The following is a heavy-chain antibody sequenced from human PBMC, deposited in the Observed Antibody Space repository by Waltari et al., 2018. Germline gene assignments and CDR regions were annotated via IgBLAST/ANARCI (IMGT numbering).Heavy chain of an antibody. J-gene: IGHJ3*02. Sequence: QVQLVQSGAEVKKPGASVKVSCKASGYTFTGYYMHWVRQAPGQGLEWMGRINPNSGGTNYAQKVQGRVTMTRDTSISTAYMELSRLRSDDTAVYYCAREGGVVPAADDAFDIWGQGTMVTVSS. V-gene: IGHV1-2*06. CDR2: INPNSGGT. CDR1: GYTFTGYY. CDR3: AREGGVVPAADDAFDI. D-gene: IGHD2-2*01.